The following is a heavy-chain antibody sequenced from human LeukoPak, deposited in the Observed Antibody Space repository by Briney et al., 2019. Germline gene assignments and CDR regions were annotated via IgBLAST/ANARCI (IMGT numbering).Heavy chain of an antibody. D-gene: IGHD2-2*01. CDR3: ARDLEGCSSTSCLYY. CDR2: IIPIFGTA. J-gene: IGHJ4*02. Sequence: SVKVSCKASGGTFSSYAISWVRQAPGQGLEWMGGIIPIFGTANYAQKFQGRVTITADDSTSTAYMELSSLRSEDTAVYYCARDLEGCSSTSCLYYWGQGTLVTVSS. CDR1: GGTFSSYA. V-gene: IGHV1-69*13.